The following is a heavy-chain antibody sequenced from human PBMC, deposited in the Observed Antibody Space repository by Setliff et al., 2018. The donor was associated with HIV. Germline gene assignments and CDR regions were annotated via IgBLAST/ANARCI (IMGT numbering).Heavy chain of an antibody. CDR3: ATYSAGEGGRGH. V-gene: IGHV4-59*01. D-gene: IGHD2-15*01. J-gene: IGHJ4*02. Sequence: NPSETLSPTCSVSGDSIGAYHWSWIRQPPGRGLEWIGYIHSSGTTHYNPSLSSRVTISFDASKKYFSLKLTSVTAADTAMYYCATYSAGEGGRGHWGQGTLVTVSS. CDR2: IHSSGTT. CDR1: GDSIGAYH.